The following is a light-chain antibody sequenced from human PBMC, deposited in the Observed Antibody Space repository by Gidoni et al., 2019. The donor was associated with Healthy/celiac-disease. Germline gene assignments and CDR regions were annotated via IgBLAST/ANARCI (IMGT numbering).Light chain of an antibody. J-gene: IGKJ4*01. CDR2: LGS. CDR1: QSLLHSNGFTY. CDR3: MQALHTPPT. V-gene: IGKV2-28*01. Sequence: VMTKSALSLPVTPGEPASISCRSSQSLLHSNGFTYLDWYLQKPGQSPQLLIYLGSNRASGVPDRFSGSGSGTDFTLKISRVEAEDVGIYYCMQALHTPPTFGGGTKLDIK.